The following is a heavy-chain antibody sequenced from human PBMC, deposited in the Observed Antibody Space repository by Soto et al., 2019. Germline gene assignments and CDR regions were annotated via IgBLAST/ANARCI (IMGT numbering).Heavy chain of an antibody. Sequence: QVQLVQSGAEVKKPGASVKVSCKASGYTFTSYDINWVRQATGQGLEWMGWMNPNSGNTGYAQKFQGRVTMTRNTSISTAYMELSSLRSEETAVYYCARGRGYSSSWAYYYYGMDVWGQGTTVTVSS. CDR2: MNPNSGNT. CDR3: ARGRGYSSSWAYYYYGMDV. V-gene: IGHV1-8*01. J-gene: IGHJ6*02. CDR1: GYTFTSYD. D-gene: IGHD6-13*01.